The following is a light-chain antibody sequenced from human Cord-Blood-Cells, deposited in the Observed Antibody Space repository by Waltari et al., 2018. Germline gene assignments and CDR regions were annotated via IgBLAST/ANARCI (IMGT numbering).Light chain of an antibody. CDR3: SSYTSSSTSYV. V-gene: IGLV2-14*01. CDR2: DVS. J-gene: IGLJ1*01. CDR1: SSDVGGYND. Sequence: QSALTQPASVSGSPGQSITISCTGTSSDVGGYNDVSWYQQHPGKAPKLMIYDVSKRPSGVSNRFSGSKSGNTASLTISGLQAEDEADYYCSSYTSSSTSYVFGTGTKVTVL.